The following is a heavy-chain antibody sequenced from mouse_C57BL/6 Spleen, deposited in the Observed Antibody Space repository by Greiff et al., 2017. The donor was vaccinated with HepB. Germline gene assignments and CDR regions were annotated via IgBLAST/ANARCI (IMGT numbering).Heavy chain of an antibody. CDR3: PAKTAQAAWFAY. J-gene: IGHJ3*01. CDR2: IDPENGDT. CDR1: GFNIKDDY. Sequence: VQLQQSGAELVRPGASVKLSCTASGFNIKDDYMHWVKQRPEQGLEWIGWIDPENGDTEYASKFQGKATITADTSSNTAYLQLSSLTSEDTAVYYCPAKTAQAAWFAYWGQGTLVTVSA. D-gene: IGHD3-2*02. V-gene: IGHV14-4*01.